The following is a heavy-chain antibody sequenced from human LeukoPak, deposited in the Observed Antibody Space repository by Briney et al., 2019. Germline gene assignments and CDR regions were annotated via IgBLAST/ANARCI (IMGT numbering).Heavy chain of an antibody. Sequence: SETLSLTCTVSGDSITNNYWNWIRQPPGKGLEWIGYIYYSGSTNYNPSLKSRVTISVDTSKNQFSLKLSSVTAADTAVYYCARSHSIWTSFDYWGQGTLVTVSS. V-gene: IGHV4-59*01. CDR1: GDSITNNY. D-gene: IGHD3/OR15-3a*01. CDR2: IYYSGST. CDR3: ARSHSIWTSFDY. J-gene: IGHJ4*02.